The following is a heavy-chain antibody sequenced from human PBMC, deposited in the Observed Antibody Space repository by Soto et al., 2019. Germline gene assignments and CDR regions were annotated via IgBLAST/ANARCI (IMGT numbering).Heavy chain of an antibody. J-gene: IGHJ5*02. CDR3: ARKIRSVGVTGWFDP. CDR2: IEYSGRT. CDR1: GGSIRDYY. Sequence: SESLSLTCAVSGGSIRDYYWSWIRQAPGKGLEWVADIEYSGRTNYNPSLKSRLTISVDTSNSQFSLKLRSVTAADTAVYYCARKIRSVGVTGWFDPWGQGTQVTVSS. D-gene: IGHD1-26*01. V-gene: IGHV4-59*01.